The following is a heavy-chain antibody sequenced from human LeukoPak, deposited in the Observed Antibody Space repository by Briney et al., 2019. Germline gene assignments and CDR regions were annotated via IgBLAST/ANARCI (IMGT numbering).Heavy chain of an antibody. CDR1: GFSFSNYG. CDR2: IWFDGSKK. J-gene: IGHJ4*02. V-gene: IGHV3-33*01. CDR3: ARTSFDSTWAMDFFDF. D-gene: IGHD3-22*01. Sequence: GGSLRLSCAASGFSFSNYGMHWVRQAPGKGLEWVALIWFDGSKKYYADSVKGRFTISRDNSKNTLYLQMNSLRAEDTAVYYCARTSFDSTWAMDFFDFWGQGSLVTVSS.